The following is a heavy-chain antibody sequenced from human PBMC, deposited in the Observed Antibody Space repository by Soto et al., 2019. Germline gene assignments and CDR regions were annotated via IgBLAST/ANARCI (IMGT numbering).Heavy chain of an antibody. Sequence: SETLSLTCTVSAGSVISGSYCFIGIRERPRNGLEWIGYIYYSGSTNYNPSLKSRVTISVDTSKNQFSLKLSSVTAADTAVYYCARDWYSSPLSVYYYGMDVWGQGTTVTVSS. D-gene: IGHD6-13*01. J-gene: IGHJ6*02. CDR3: ARDWYSSPLSVYYYGMDV. V-gene: IGHV4-61*01. CDR2: IYYSGST. CDR1: AGSVISGSYC.